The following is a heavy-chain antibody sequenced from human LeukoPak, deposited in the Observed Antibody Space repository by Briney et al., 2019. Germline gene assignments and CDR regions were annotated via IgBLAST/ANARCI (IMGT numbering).Heavy chain of an antibody. CDR2: IIPIFGTA. Sequence: SVKVSCKASGGTFSSYAISWVRQAPGQGLEWMGGIIPIFGTANYAQKFQGRVTITTDESTSTAYMELSSLRSEDTAVYYCARSADSSGYPFDYWGQGTLVTVSS. V-gene: IGHV1-69*05. J-gene: IGHJ4*02. CDR1: GGTFSSYA. CDR3: ARSADSSGYPFDY. D-gene: IGHD3-22*01.